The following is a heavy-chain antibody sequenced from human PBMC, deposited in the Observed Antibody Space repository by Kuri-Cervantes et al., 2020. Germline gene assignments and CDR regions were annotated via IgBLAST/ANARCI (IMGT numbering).Heavy chain of an antibody. CDR2: ISWNSGSI. D-gene: IGHD5-18*01. Sequence: SLKISCAASGFTFDDYATHWVRQAPGKGLEWVSGISWNSGSIGYADSVKGRFTISRDNAKNSLYLQMNSLRAEDTALYYCARGYSYGYYYYGMDVWGQGTTVTVSS. J-gene: IGHJ6*02. V-gene: IGHV3-9*01. CDR1: GFTFDDYA. CDR3: ARGYSYGYYYYGMDV.